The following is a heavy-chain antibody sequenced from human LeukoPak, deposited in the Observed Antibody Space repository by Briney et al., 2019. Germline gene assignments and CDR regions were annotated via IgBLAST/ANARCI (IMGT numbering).Heavy chain of an antibody. D-gene: IGHD3-16*01. CDR1: GFTFSSYG. Sequence: GRSLRLSCAASGFTFSSYGMHWVRQAPGKGLEWVAGISYDGSNKYYADSVKGRFTISRDNSKNTLYLQMNSLRAEDTAVYYCAKKGEDFDYWGPGTLVTVSS. CDR2: ISYDGSNK. J-gene: IGHJ4*02. CDR3: AKKGEDFDY. V-gene: IGHV3-30*18.